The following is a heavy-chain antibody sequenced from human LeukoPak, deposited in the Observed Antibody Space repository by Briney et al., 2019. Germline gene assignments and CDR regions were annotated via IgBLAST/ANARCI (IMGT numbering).Heavy chain of an antibody. CDR2: IYTSGST. Sequence: KTSETLSLTCTVSGGSIRSGSYYWSWIRQPDGKGQEWLGRIYTSGSTNYNPSLKSRATISVDTPKNQFSLKLSSVTAADTAVYYCARGGYDYVWGSYQLTGFDYWGQGTLVTVSS. V-gene: IGHV4-61*02. D-gene: IGHD3-16*02. CDR3: ARGGYDYVWGSYQLTGFDY. CDR1: GGSIRSGSYY. J-gene: IGHJ4*02.